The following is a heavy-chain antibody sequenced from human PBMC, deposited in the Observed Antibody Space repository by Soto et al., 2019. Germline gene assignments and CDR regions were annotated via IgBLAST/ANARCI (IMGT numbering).Heavy chain of an antibody. Sequence: SETLSLTCTVSGGSISSNYWTWIRQPPGKGLEWIGYVYNSGSTNYNPSLKSRVTISEDTSKSQFSLKVNSMTAADTAVYYCARYRREAVAGYTLDNWGRGILVTVSS. V-gene: IGHV4-59*01. J-gene: IGHJ4*02. CDR1: GGSISSNY. D-gene: IGHD6-13*01. CDR2: VYNSGST. CDR3: ARYRREAVAGYTLDN.